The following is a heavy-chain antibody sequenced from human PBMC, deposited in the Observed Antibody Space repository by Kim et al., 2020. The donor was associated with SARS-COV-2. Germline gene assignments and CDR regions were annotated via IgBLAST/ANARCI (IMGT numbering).Heavy chain of an antibody. Sequence: ASVKVSCKASGYTFTGYYMHWVRQAPGQGLEWLGWINPNSGGTNYAQKFQGRVTMTRDTSISTAYMELTRLRSDDTAVYYCAKRGTSSSSYYGMDVWAKGPRSPSP. CDR2: INPNSGGT. D-gene: IGHD6-13*01. V-gene: IGHV1-2*02. CDR3: AKRGTSSSSYYGMDV. CDR1: GYTFTGYY. J-gene: IGHJ6*02.